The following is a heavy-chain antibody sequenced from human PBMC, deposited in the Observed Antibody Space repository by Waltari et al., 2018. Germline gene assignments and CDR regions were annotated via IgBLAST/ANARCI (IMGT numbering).Heavy chain of an antibody. CDR2: IYYSGST. CDR1: GGAVRSRSDY. CDR3: ASIVGATLYFDY. Sequence: LQLQESGTGLVKTSETLSHTGTVSGGAVRSRSDYWSWHRKPPGKGLEWIGSIYYSGSTYYNPSLKSRVTISVDTSKNQFSLKLSSVTAADTAVYYCASIVGATLYFDYWGQGTLVTVSS. D-gene: IGHD1-26*01. V-gene: IGHV4-39*07. J-gene: IGHJ4*02.